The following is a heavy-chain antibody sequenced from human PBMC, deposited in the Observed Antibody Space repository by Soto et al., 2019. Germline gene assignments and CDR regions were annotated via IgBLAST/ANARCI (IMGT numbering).Heavy chain of an antibody. Sequence: SETLSLTCAVYGGSFSGYYWSWIRQPPGKGLEWFGEINHSGSTNYNPSLKSRVTISVDTSKNQFSLKLSSVTAADTAVYYCARSRDPLIVVVVAATENYFDYWGQGTLVTVSS. V-gene: IGHV4-34*01. D-gene: IGHD2-15*01. J-gene: IGHJ4*02. CDR1: GGSFSGYY. CDR3: ARSRDPLIVVVVAATENYFDY. CDR2: INHSGST.